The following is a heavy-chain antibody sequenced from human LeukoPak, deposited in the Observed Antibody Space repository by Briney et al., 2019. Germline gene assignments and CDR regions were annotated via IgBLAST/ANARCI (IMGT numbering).Heavy chain of an antibody. J-gene: IGHJ3*02. CDR2: ISSSGSTI. D-gene: IGHD5/OR15-5a*01. CDR1: GFTFSDYY. V-gene: IGHV3-11*04. CDR3: ARVLVSDAFDI. Sequence: GGSLRLSCAASGFTFSDYYMSWIRQAPGKGLEWVSYISSSGSTIYYADSVEGRFTISRDNAKNSLYLQMNSLRAEDTAVYYCARVLVSDAFDIWGQGTMVTVSS.